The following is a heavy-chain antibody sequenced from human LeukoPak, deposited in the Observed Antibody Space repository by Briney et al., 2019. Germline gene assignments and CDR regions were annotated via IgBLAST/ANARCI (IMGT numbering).Heavy chain of an antibody. CDR1: GGTFSSYA. CDR2: IIPIFGTA. Sequence: GASVKVSCKASGGTFSSYAISWVRQAPGQGLEWMGGIIPIFGTANYAQKFQGRVTITADESTSTAYMELSSLRSEDTAVYYCAREIAAAGTMGWFDPWGQGTLVTVSS. D-gene: IGHD6-13*01. CDR3: AREIAAAGTMGWFDP. J-gene: IGHJ5*02. V-gene: IGHV1-69*13.